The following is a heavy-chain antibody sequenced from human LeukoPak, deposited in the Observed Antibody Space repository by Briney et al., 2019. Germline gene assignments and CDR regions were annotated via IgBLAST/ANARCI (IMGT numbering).Heavy chain of an antibody. CDR3: ARSLPLAVGDSRDNFDY. J-gene: IGHJ4*02. CDR1: GYTFTGYY. Sequence: ASVKVSCKASGYTFTGYYMHWVRQAPGQGLEWMGWINPNSGGTNYAQKFQGRVTMTRDTSISTAYMELSRLRSDDTAVYYRARSLPLAVGDSRDNFDYWGQGTLVTVST. V-gene: IGHV1-2*02. D-gene: IGHD3-16*01. CDR2: INPNSGGT.